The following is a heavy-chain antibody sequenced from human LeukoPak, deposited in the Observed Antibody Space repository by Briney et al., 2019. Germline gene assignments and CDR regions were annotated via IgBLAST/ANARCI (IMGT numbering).Heavy chain of an antibody. CDR3: ARSDSSGYQNLDAFDI. J-gene: IGHJ3*02. D-gene: IGHD3-22*01. CDR2: IYYSGST. CDR1: GGSISSGGYY. V-gene: IGHV4-31*03. Sequence: SETLPLTCTVSGGSISSGGYYWSWIRQHPGKGLEWIGYIYYSGSTYYNPSLKSRVTISVDTSKNQFSLKLSSVTAADTAVYYCARSDSSGYQNLDAFDIWGQGTMVTVSS.